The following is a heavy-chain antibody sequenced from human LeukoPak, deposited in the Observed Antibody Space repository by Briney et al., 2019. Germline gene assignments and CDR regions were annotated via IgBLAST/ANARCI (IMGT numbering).Heavy chain of an antibody. CDR1: GYTFTNYY. Sequence: GASVKVSCKASGYTFTNYYIHWIRQAPGQGLEWMGIINPIGGSTSYAQKFQGRVTMTRDTSTSTVYMELSSLRSEDTAVYYCARSRARYFDWLLHFDYWGQGTLVTVSS. CDR2: INPIGGST. J-gene: IGHJ4*02. V-gene: IGHV1-46*01. D-gene: IGHD3-9*01. CDR3: ARSRARYFDWLLHFDY.